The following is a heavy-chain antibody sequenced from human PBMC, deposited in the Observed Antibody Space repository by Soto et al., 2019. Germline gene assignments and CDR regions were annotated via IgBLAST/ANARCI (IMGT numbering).Heavy chain of an antibody. V-gene: IGHV1-69*01. CDR2: IIPIFGTA. CDR3: ASLYDFWSGYFTSFYGMDV. D-gene: IGHD3-3*01. CDR1: GGTFSSYA. Sequence: QVQLVQSGAEVKKPGSSVKVSCKASGGTFSSYAISWVRQSPGQVLEWMGGIIPIFGTANYAQKFQGRVTIPADESTSTAYMELSSLRSEDTAVYYCASLYDFWSGYFTSFYGMDVWGQGTTVTVSS. J-gene: IGHJ6*02.